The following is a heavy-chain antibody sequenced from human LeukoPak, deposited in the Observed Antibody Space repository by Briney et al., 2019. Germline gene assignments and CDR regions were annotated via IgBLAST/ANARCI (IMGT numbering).Heavy chain of an antibody. J-gene: IGHJ4*02. CDR1: GGSITEYY. CDR3: ARVFRRDGYFDY. V-gene: IGHV4-59*01. Sequence: SETLSLTCTVSGGSITEYYWSWIRQPPGKGLEWIGYIFYTGNTKYNPSLKSRVTISVDASKNQFSLQLSSVTAADTAVYYCARVFRRDGYFDYWGQGTLVTVSS. CDR2: IFYTGNT. D-gene: IGHD5-24*01.